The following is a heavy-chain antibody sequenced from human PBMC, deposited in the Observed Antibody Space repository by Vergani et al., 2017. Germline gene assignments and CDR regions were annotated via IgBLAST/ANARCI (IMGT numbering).Heavy chain of an antibody. CDR2: IYYSGST. Sequence: QVQLQESGPGLVKPSQTLSLTCTVSGGSISSGGYYWSWIRQHPGEGLEWIGYIYYSGSTYYNPSLKSRVTISVDTSKNQFSLKLSSVTAADTAVYYCAREITMVRGVIMAQDVWGQGTTVTVSS. J-gene: IGHJ6*02. D-gene: IGHD3-10*01. CDR1: GGSISSGGYY. V-gene: IGHV4-31*03. CDR3: AREITMVRGVIMAQDV.